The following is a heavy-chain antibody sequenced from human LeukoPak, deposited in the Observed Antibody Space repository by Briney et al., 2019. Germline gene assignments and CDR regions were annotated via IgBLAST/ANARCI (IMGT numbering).Heavy chain of an antibody. D-gene: IGHD2-2*01. CDR2: IIPIFGTA. CDR3: ARYCSSTSCYGDWFDP. J-gene: IGHJ5*02. V-gene: IGHV1-69*13. CDR1: GGTFSSYA. Sequence: ASVKVSCKASGGTFSSYAISWVRQAPGQGLEWMGGIIPIFGTANYAQKFQGRVTITADESTSTAYMELSSLRSEDTAVYYCARYCSSTSCYGDWFDPWGQGTLVTASS.